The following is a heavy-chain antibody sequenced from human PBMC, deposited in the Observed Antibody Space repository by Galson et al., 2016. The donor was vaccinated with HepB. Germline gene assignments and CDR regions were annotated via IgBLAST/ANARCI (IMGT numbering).Heavy chain of an antibody. V-gene: IGHV5-51*01. CDR1: GYTFTNYW. J-gene: IGHJ4*01. Sequence: QSGAEVKKPGESLKISCKGSGYTFTNYWIGWVRQMPGKGLEWMGIIYPDDSDTRYGPSFQGQVTISADKSINTAYLQWSSLKASDTAMYYCARAPRGPISRYFDFWGQGTLVTVSS. D-gene: IGHD2/OR15-2a*01. CDR2: IYPDDSDT. CDR3: ARAPRGPISRYFDF.